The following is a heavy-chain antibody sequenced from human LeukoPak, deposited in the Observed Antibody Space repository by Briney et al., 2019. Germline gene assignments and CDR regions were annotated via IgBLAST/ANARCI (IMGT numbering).Heavy chain of an antibody. J-gene: IGHJ6*04. Sequence: GSSVKVSCKASGGTFSSYAISWVRQAPGQGLEWMGGIIPIFGTANYAQKFQGRVTITADESTSTAYMELSSPRSEDTAVYYCARELGYGSGSYDYYYYGMDVWGKGTTVTVSS. D-gene: IGHD3-10*01. V-gene: IGHV1-69*01. CDR1: GGTFSSYA. CDR3: ARELGYGSGSYDYYYYGMDV. CDR2: IIPIFGTA.